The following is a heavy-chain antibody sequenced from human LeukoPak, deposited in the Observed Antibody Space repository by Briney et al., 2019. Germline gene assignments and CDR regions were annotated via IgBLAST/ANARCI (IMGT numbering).Heavy chain of an antibody. Sequence: ASVKVSCKASGYTFTTYYMHWVRQAPGQGLEWMGIISPSGGSTSYAQKFQGRVTMTRDTSTSTVYMQLSSLRSEDTAVYYCARAYVSGYDSEGGYWGQGTLVTVSS. J-gene: IGHJ4*02. D-gene: IGHD5-12*01. CDR2: ISPSGGST. CDR3: ARAYVSGYDSEGGY. CDR1: GYTFTTYY. V-gene: IGHV1-46*01.